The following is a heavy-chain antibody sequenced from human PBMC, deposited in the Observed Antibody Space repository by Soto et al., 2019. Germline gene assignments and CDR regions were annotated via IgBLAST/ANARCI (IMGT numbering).Heavy chain of an antibody. CDR3: ARDRVDTAMVDYYYGMDV. Sequence: ASVKVSCKASGYTFTSYYMHWVRQAPGQGLEWMGIISPSGGSTSYAQKFQGRVTMTRDTSTSTVYMELSSLRSEDTAVYYCARDRVDTAMVDYYYGMDVWGQGTTVTVSS. V-gene: IGHV1-46*01. J-gene: IGHJ6*02. CDR1: GYTFTSYY. CDR2: ISPSGGST. D-gene: IGHD5-18*01.